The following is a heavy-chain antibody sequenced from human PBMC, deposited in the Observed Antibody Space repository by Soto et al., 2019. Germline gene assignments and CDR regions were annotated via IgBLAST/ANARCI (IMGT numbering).Heavy chain of an antibody. CDR1: GYTITSYY. V-gene: IGHV1-46*01. D-gene: IGHD4-17*01. CDR2: INPSGGST. CDR3: AREASASTVNFDY. J-gene: IGHJ4*02. Sequence: GASVKVSCKASGYTITSYYMHWVRQAPGQGLEWMGIINPSGGSTNSAQKFQGRVTMTRDTSTSTVYMELSSLRSDDTAVYYCAREASASTVNFDYWGQGTLVTVS.